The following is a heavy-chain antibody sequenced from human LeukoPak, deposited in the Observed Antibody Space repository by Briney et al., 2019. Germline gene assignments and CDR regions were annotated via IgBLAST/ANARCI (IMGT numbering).Heavy chain of an antibody. Sequence: GRSLRLSCAASGFTFSSYAMHWVRQAPGKGLEWVAVISYDGSNKYYADSVKGRFTISRDNSKNTLYLQMNSLRAEDTAVYYCARDSSSALRLNEWGQGTLVTVSS. D-gene: IGHD1-1*01. V-gene: IGHV3-30*04. CDR3: ARDSSSALRLNE. CDR1: GFTFSSYA. CDR2: ISYDGSNK. J-gene: IGHJ4*02.